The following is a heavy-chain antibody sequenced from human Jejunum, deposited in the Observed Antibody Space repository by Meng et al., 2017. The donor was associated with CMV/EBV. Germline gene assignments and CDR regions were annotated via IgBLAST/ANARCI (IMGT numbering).Heavy chain of an antibody. CDR2: VSAYNGDT. V-gene: IGHV1-18*01. D-gene: IGHD4-17*01. Sequence: TFHSYALPWVRQAPGRGLEWLGWVSAYNGDTNYAHQLHGRVSMTTDTSTTTAYMELRSLRSDDTGVYYCARIPVTSGSSYGLDVWGQGTTVTVSS. CDR1: TFHSYA. CDR3: ARIPVTSGSSYGLDV. J-gene: IGHJ6*02.